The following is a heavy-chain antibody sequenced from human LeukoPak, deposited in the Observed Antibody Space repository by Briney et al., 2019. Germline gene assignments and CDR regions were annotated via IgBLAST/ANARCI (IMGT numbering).Heavy chain of an antibody. J-gene: IGHJ3*02. CDR2: ISYPGST. CDR1: GGSFSSYY. CDR3: ARHTLLYGVRDAFDI. D-gene: IGHD3-16*01. Sequence: SETLSLTCTVSGGSFSSYYWNWIRQPPGKGLEWIGYISYPGSTNYNPSLKSRVTISVDTSKNQFSLKLTSVTAADTAVYYCARHTLLYGVRDAFDIWGQGTMVTVSS. V-gene: IGHV4-59*08.